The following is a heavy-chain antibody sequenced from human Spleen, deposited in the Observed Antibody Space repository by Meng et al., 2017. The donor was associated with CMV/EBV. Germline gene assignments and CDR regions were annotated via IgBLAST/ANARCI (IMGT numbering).Heavy chain of an antibody. D-gene: IGHD2-8*01. Sequence: FSNSAISWVRQATGQGLGWIGWMHPNSGDTGSAQKFQGRVTMTRDTSISTAYMELSSLMSEDTAVYYCARGHSSLPDIVPEVDMLDPWGQGTLVTVSS. V-gene: IGHV1-8*01. CDR2: MHPNSGDT. CDR1: FSNSA. CDR3: ARGHSSLPDIVPEVDMLDP. J-gene: IGHJ5*02.